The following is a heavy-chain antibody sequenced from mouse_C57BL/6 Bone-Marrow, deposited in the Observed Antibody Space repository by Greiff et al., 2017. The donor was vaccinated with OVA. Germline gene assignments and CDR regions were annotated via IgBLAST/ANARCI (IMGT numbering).Heavy chain of an antibody. Sequence: EVQGVESGGGLVKPGGSLKLSCAASGFTFSDYGMHWVRQAPEKGLEWVAYISSGSSTIYYADTVKGRFTISRDNAKNTLFLQLTSLRSEDTAMYYCARPGVYYHVYFDGWGTGTTVTVSS. CDR1: GFTFSDYG. CDR3: ARPGVYYHVYFDG. J-gene: IGHJ1*03. D-gene: IGHD1-1*01. V-gene: IGHV5-17*01. CDR2: ISSGSSTI.